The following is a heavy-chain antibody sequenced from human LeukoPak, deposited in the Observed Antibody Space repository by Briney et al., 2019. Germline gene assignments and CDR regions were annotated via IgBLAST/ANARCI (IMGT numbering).Heavy chain of an antibody. Sequence: SETLSLTCTVSGGSISSYYWSWIRQPPGKGLEWIGYIYYSGSTNYNPSLKSRVTISVDTSKNQFSLKLSSVTAADTAVYYCARVVAYYYMDVWGKGTTVTVSS. V-gene: IGHV4-59*01. CDR2: IYYSGST. J-gene: IGHJ6*03. CDR1: GGSISSYY. CDR3: ARVVAYYYMDV.